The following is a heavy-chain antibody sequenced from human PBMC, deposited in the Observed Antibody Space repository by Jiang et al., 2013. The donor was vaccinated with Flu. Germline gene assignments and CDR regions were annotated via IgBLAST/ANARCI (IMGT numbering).Heavy chain of an antibody. V-gene: IGHV1-18*01. J-gene: IGHJ4*02. CDR2: ISTYNGNT. CDR1: GYTFNTYG. D-gene: IGHD1-20*01. CDR3: ARELWITGTTGQLDH. Sequence: SGAEVKKPGASVKVSCKASGYTFNTYGISWVRQAPGQGLEWMGWISTYNGNTNYAQRLQDRVTMTTDTSTSTAYMELRSLRSDDTAIYYCARELWITGTTGQLDHWGQGTLVTVSS.